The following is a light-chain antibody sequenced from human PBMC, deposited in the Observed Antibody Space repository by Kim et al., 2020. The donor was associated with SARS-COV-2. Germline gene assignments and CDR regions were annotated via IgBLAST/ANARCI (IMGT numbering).Light chain of an antibody. J-gene: IGKJ4*02. Sequence: EIVMTQSPATLSVSPGERATLSCRASQSVSSNLAWYQQKPGQAPRLLIYGASTRATGFPARFSGSGSGTEFTLTITSLQSEDFAVYYCQHYKNWPLTFGGGTKVEIK. CDR3: QHYKNWPLT. CDR1: QSVSSN. CDR2: GAS. V-gene: IGKV3-15*01.